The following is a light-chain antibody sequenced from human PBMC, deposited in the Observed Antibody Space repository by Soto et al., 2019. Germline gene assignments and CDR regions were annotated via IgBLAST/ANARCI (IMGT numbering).Light chain of an antibody. J-gene: IGKJ4*01. V-gene: IGKV3-20*01. CDR3: QQYGISPLT. CDR2: GAS. CDR1: QSVSSNY. Sequence: IVMTQSPGTLSVSPGERATLSCRASQSVSSNYLAWYQQKPGQAPRLLIYGASSRATGIPDRFSGSGSGTDFTLTISRLEPEDFAVYYCQQYGISPLTFGGGTKVDIK.